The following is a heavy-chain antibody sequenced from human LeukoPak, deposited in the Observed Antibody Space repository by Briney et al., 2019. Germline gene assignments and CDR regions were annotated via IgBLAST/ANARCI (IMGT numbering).Heavy chain of an antibody. J-gene: IGHJ5*02. V-gene: IGHV4-30-2*01. CDR3: ARELWFVNAPGSWFDP. D-gene: IGHD3-10*01. Sequence: SETLSLTCAVSGDSISSGDYSWIWIRQPSGKGREWIGYIFHSGHSFYNPSLKSRITISVDKSKNQFSLRLTSVTGADTAVYYCARELWFVNAPGSWFDPWGQGTLVTVSS. CDR1: GDSISSGDYS. CDR2: IFHSGHS.